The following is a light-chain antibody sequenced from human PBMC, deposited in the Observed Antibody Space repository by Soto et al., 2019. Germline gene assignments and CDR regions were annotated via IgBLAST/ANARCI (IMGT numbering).Light chain of an antibody. Sequence: QSVLTQPPSVSEAPRQRVTISCSGSSSNIGNNAVNWYQQLPGKAPKLLIYYDDLLPSGVSDRFSGSKSGTSASLASSGLQSEDEADYDCAAWDDSLNGVVFGGGTKLTVL. CDR2: YDD. CDR1: SSNIGNNA. J-gene: IGLJ2*01. CDR3: AAWDDSLNGVV. V-gene: IGLV1-36*01.